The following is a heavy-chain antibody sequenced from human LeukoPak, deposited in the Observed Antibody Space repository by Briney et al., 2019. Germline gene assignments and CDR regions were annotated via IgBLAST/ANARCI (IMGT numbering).Heavy chain of an antibody. CDR3: VRGYCSCGSCYHFDY. Sequence: SETLSLTCTVSGASITSYYWNWIRQPPGQGLEWVGYFYCSGSDNYNPSLKSRITISVDTSTNQFSLKLSSVTAADTAVYYCVRGYCSCGSCYHFDYWGQGTLVTVSS. D-gene: IGHD2-15*01. CDR1: GASITSYY. J-gene: IGHJ4*02. V-gene: IGHV4-59*01. CDR2: FYCSGSD.